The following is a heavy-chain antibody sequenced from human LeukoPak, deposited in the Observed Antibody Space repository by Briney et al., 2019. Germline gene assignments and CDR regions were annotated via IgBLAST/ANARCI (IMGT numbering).Heavy chain of an antibody. CDR3: ARQLGYCSSTSCHKEIDY. CDR2: INHSGST. Sequence: PWETLSLTCAVYGGSFSGYYWSWIRQPPGKGLEWIGEINHSGSTNYNPSLKSRVTISVDTSKNQFSLKLSSVTAADTAVYYCARQLGYCSSTSCHKEIDYWGQGTLVTVSS. J-gene: IGHJ4*02. V-gene: IGHV4-34*01. CDR1: GGSFSGYY. D-gene: IGHD2-2*01.